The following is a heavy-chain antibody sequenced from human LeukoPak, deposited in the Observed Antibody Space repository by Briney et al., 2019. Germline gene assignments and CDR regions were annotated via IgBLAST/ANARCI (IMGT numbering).Heavy chain of an antibody. CDR3: ARDYTGYNWFDP. Sequence: PSETLSLTCTVSGDSISGNYWNWIRQPAGKGLDWIGRIHSSGTTNYNPSLKSRITMSIEKSQNQFSLKLGSVTAADTAVYYCARDYTGYNWFDPWGQGNLVTVSS. CDR1: GDSISGNY. CDR2: IHSSGTT. J-gene: IGHJ5*02. D-gene: IGHD2-2*03. V-gene: IGHV4-4*07.